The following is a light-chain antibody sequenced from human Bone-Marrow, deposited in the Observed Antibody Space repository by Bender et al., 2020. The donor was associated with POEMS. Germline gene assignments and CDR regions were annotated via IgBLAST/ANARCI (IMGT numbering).Light chain of an antibody. V-gene: IGLV2-14*03. CDR1: TSDVGGYNY. Sequence: QSALTQPASVSGSPGQSITISCTGTTSDVGGYNYVSWYQQLPGKAPKLMLYDVNNRPSGVSNRFSGSKSGNTASLTISGLQAEDEADYYCGSYAVSNILLFGGGTRLTVL. J-gene: IGLJ2*01. CDR2: DVN. CDR3: GSYAVSNILL.